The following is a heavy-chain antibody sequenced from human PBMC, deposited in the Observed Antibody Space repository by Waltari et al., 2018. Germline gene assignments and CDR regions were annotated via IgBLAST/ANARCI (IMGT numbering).Heavy chain of an antibody. D-gene: IGHD3-22*01. CDR3: AKVHYYDSSGYYYTFDY. CDR2: ISGSGGST. V-gene: IGHV3-23*01. CDR1: GFTFSSYA. Sequence: EVQLLESGGGLVQPGGSLRLSCAASGFTFSSYAMSWVRQAPGKGLEWVSAISGSGGSTYYADSVKGRFTISRDNSKNTLYLQMNSLRAEDTAVYYCAKVHYYDSSGYYYTFDYWGQGTLVTVSS. J-gene: IGHJ4*02.